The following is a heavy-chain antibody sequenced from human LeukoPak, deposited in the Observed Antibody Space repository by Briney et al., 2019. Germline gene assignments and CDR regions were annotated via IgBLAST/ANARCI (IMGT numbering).Heavy chain of an antibody. Sequence: ASVKVSCKASGGTFSNYAISWVRQAPGQGLEWMGGIIPIFGTANYAQKFQGRVTITADESTSTAYMELSSLRSEDTAVYYCAREDCSSTSCYNYYYYYYGMDVWGQGTTVTVSS. CDR1: GGTFSNYA. D-gene: IGHD2-2*02. J-gene: IGHJ6*02. CDR2: IIPIFGTA. CDR3: AREDCSSTSCYNYYYYYYGMDV. V-gene: IGHV1-69*13.